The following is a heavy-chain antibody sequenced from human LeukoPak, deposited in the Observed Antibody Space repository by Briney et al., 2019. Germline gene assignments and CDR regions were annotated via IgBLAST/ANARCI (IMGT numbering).Heavy chain of an antibody. D-gene: IGHD1-26*01. V-gene: IGHV1-69*04. CDR2: IIPILGIA. CDR3: ARDPAIVGDLDY. Sequence: ASVKVSCKASGGSFSSYAISWVRQAPGQGLERMGRIIPILGIANYAQKFQGRVTITADKSTSTAYMELSSLRSEDTAVYYCARDPAIVGDLDYWGQGTLVTVSS. J-gene: IGHJ4*02. CDR1: GGSFSSYA.